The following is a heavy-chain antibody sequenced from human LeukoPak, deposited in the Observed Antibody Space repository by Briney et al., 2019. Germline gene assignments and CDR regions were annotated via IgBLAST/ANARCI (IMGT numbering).Heavy chain of an antibody. CDR2: ISYDGGNK. CDR3: AKDLYSSGWYQVSD. CDR1: GFTFSSYG. Sequence: GGSLRLSCAASGFTFSSYGMHWVRQAPGKGLEWVAVISYDGGNKYYADSVKGRFTISRDNSKNTLYLQMNSLRAEDTAVYYCAKDLYSSGWYQVSDWGQGTLVTVSS. D-gene: IGHD6-19*01. V-gene: IGHV3-30*18. J-gene: IGHJ4*02.